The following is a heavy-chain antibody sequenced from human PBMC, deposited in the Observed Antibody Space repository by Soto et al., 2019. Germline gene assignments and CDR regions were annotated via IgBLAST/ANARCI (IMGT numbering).Heavy chain of an antibody. CDR3: ARDPGRQLVRRLNWFDP. J-gene: IGHJ5*02. D-gene: IGHD6-6*01. Sequence: LSLTCAVYGGSFSGYYWSWIRQPPGKGLEWIGEINHSGSTNYNPSLKSRVTISVDTSKNQFSLKLSSVTAADTAVYYCARDPGRQLVRRLNWFDPWGQGTLVTVSS. CDR2: INHSGST. V-gene: IGHV4-34*01. CDR1: GGSFSGYY.